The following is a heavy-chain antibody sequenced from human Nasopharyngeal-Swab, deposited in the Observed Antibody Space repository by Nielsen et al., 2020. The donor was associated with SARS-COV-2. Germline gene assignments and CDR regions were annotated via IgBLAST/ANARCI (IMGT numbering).Heavy chain of an antibody. CDR2: INHSGST. CDR1: GGSLSGYY. V-gene: IGHV4-34*01. J-gene: IGHJ4*02. Sequence: SETLSLTCAVFGGSLSGYYWSWIRQPPGKGLEWIGEINHSGSTSYNPSLGSRVTISVDTSNNQFSLMLTSVTAADTAVYYCARVGGSSWYFDYWGQGTLVTVSS. CDR3: ARVGGSSWYFDY. D-gene: IGHD6-13*01.